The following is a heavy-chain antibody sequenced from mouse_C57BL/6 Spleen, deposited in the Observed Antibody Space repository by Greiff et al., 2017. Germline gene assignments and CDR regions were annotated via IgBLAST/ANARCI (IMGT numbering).Heavy chain of an antibody. J-gene: IGHJ2*01. D-gene: IGHD1-1*01. Sequence: EVMLVESGGGLVKPGGSLKLSCAASGFTFSSYAMSWVRQTPEKRLEWVATISDGGSYTYYPDNVKGRFTISRDNAKNNLYLQMSHLKSEDTAMYYCAREEITSHYFDYWGQGTTLKVSS. CDR1: GFTFSSYA. V-gene: IGHV5-4*01. CDR3: AREEITSHYFDY. CDR2: ISDGGSYT.